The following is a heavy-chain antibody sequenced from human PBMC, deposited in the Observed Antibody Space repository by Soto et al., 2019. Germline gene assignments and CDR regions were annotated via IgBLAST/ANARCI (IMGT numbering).Heavy chain of an antibody. CDR1: GYSFTIYW. Sequence: GESLKISCNGSGYSFTIYWIGLVRQMPGKGLEWMGIIYPGDSDTRYSPSFQGQVTISADKSISTAYLQWSSLKASDTAMYYCARHKYSSSWPHNWFDPWGQGTLVTVSS. J-gene: IGHJ5*02. V-gene: IGHV5-51*01. D-gene: IGHD6-13*01. CDR3: ARHKYSSSWPHNWFDP. CDR2: IYPGDSDT.